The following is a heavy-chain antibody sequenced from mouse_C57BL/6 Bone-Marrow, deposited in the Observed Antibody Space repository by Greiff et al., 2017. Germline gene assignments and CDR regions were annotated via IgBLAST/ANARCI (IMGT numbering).Heavy chain of an antibody. CDR1: GFNIQDYY. J-gene: IGHJ4*01. CDR3: TGTFYAMDY. D-gene: IGHD3-3*01. CDR2: IDPEDGDT. V-gene: IGHV14-1*01. Sequence: EVQLQQSGAELVRPGASVKLSCTASGFNIQDYYMHWVKQRPEQGLEWIGRIDPEDGDTEYAPKFQGKATMTADPSSNTAYLQLSSLTSEDTAVYYCTGTFYAMDYWGQGTSVTVSS.